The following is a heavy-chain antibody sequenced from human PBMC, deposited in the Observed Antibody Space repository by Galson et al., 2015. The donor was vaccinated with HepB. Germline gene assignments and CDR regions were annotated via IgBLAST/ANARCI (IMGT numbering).Heavy chain of an antibody. J-gene: IGHJ4*02. CDR1: GFTFSSYA. D-gene: IGHD2-2*01. CDR3: AREGPTVYQLPWGGYYFDY. CDR2: ISYDGSNK. Sequence: SLRLSCAASGFTFSSYAMHWVRQAPGKGLEWVAVISYDGSNKYYADSVKGRFTISRDNSKNTLYLQMNSLRAEDTAVYYCAREGPTVYQLPWGGYYFDYWGQGTLVTVSS. V-gene: IGHV3-30-3*01.